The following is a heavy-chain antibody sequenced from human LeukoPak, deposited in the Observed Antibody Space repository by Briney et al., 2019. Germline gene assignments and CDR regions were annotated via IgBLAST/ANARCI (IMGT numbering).Heavy chain of an antibody. D-gene: IGHD1-1*01. CDR1: GYTLTELS. J-gene: IGHJ3*02. CDR2: FDPGDGET. CDR3: ATDPAGTTAFDI. Sequence: ASVKVSCKVSGYTLTELSMHWVRQAPGKGLEWMGGFDPGDGETIYAQKFQGRVTMTEDTSTDTAYMELSSLRSEDTAVYYCATDPAGTTAFDIWGQGTMVTVSS. V-gene: IGHV1-24*01.